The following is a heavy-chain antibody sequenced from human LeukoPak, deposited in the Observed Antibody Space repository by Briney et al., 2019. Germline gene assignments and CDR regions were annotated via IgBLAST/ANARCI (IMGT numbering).Heavy chain of an antibody. CDR2: IYYTGST. CDR3: TAEKNGSPHY. D-gene: IGHD2-8*01. J-gene: IGHJ4*02. Sequence: PSETLSLTYTVSRGSVSSSTYYWSWVRQPPGKGLEWIASIYYTGSTYYNPSLKSRVTISLDMSKNEFFLTMTSVTAADTAVYFCTAEKNGSPHYWGQGTQVTVSS. CDR1: RGSVSSSTYY. V-gene: IGHV4-39*07.